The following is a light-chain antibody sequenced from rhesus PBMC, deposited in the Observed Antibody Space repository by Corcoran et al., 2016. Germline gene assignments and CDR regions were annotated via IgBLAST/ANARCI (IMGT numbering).Light chain of an antibody. CDR1: QGITND. CDR2: EAS. J-gene: IGKJ3*01. V-gene: IGKV1-25*01. CDR3: QHYYSTPFT. Sequence: DIQMTQSPSSLSASVGDRVTITCRARQGITNDLAWYQQKTGETPKLLIYEASSLQSGIPSRFRGSVSGTDFTLTISSLQSEDFATYYCQHYYSTPFTFGPGTKLDIK.